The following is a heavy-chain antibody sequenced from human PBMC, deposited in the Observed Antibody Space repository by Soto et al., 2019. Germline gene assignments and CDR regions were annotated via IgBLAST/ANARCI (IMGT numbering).Heavy chain of an antibody. J-gene: IGHJ6*02. CDR3: ARALHCSGGSCYGYYYCGMDV. CDR2: IYHSGST. D-gene: IGHD2-15*01. Sequence: XGTLSLTCAVSAGSISSSHWWSCVRQPPGKGLGWIGEIYHSGSTNYNPSLKSRVTISVDKSKNQFSLKLSSVTAADTAVYYCARALHCSGGSCYGYYYCGMDVWGQGTTVTVSS. CDR1: AGSISSSHW. V-gene: IGHV4-4*02.